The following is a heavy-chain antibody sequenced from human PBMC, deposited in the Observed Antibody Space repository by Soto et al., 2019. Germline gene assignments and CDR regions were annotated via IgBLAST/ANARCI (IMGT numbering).Heavy chain of an antibody. CDR1: GFTFSSYW. CDR2: IKQDGSEI. V-gene: IGHV3-7*05. Sequence: EVQLVESGGGLVQPGGSLRLSCAASGFTFSSYWMSWVRQAPGKGLEWVANIKQDGSEIYYVDSVKGRFTISRDNAKNALSLQMNSPRAEDTAVYYCARPAGYSYGLGWFDPWGQGTLVTVSS. CDR3: ARPAGYSYGLGWFDP. D-gene: IGHD5-18*01. J-gene: IGHJ5*02.